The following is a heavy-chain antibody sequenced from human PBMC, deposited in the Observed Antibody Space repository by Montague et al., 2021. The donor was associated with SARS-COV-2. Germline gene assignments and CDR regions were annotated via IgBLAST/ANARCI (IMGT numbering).Heavy chain of an antibody. J-gene: IGHJ3*02. V-gene: IGHV1-24*01. Sequence: SVKVSCKVSGYTVTDAPMHRVRQAPGKGLEWMGSFDPAHGETVYAQKFQDRVTMTEDISTDTAYMELSSLRFEDTAVYYCATEGLSVFGVVIYAFHMWGQGTMVTVSS. D-gene: IGHD3-3*01. CDR2: FDPAHGET. CDR1: GYTVTDAP. CDR3: ATEGLSVFGVVIYAFHM.